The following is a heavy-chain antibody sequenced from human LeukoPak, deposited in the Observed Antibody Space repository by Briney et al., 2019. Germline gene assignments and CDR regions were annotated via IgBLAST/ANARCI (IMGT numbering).Heavy chain of an antibody. Sequence: GGSLRLFWAASGFPFSSYEIKWVRQASGKGLELVSYICSSGCSMYYAVCVECRCTISRHNAKYSLYLQINNLRDENTAVYYSARAGHSYGYTDYWGQGTLVTVSS. CDR1: GFPFSSYE. V-gene: IGHV3-48*03. CDR3: ARAGHSYGYTDY. CDR2: ICSSGCSM. J-gene: IGHJ4*02. D-gene: IGHD5-18*01.